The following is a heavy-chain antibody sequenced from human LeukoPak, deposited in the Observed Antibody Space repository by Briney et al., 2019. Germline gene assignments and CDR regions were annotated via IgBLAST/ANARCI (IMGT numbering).Heavy chain of an antibody. CDR3: AKSFFPGGSSFTFDI. CDR1: GFTFGSYA. CDR2: ISDSGVNT. Sequence: GGSLRLSCAASGFTFGSYAMTWVRQAPGKGLEWVSSISDSGVNTYYPDSVKGRSTISRDNSKNTLYLQMNSLRAEDTAVYYCAKSFFPGGSSFTFDIWGQGTLVTVSS. V-gene: IGHV3-23*01. D-gene: IGHD3-10*01. J-gene: IGHJ3*02.